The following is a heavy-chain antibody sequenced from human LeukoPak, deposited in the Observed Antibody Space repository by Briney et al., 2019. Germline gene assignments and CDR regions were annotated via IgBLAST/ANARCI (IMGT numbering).Heavy chain of an antibody. V-gene: IGHV3-23*01. Sequence: GGSLRLSCAAAGFTFSNYAMSWVRQAPGRGLEWVSAIRPGGDVTYYAESVKGRFSISRDNSNNTLYLDMSSLRAEDTAVYKCAKELGRGGDGSGDYYLDAFDIWGQGTMVTVSS. CDR2: IRPGGDVT. J-gene: IGHJ3*02. D-gene: IGHD3-22*01. CDR1: GFTFSNYA. CDR3: AKELGRGGDGSGDYYLDAFDI.